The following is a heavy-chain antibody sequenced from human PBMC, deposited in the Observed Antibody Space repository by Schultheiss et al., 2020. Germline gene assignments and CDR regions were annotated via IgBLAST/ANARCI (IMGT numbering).Heavy chain of an antibody. CDR3: AKDGCSTTSCYVGWFDP. CDR1: GFTFSSYE. Sequence: GGSLRLSCAASGFTFSSYEMNWVRQAPGKGLEWVANIKQDGSEKYYVDSVKGRFTISRDNSKNTLYLQMNSLRAEDTAKYYCAKDGCSTTSCYVGWFDPWGQGTLVTVS. CDR2: IKQDGSEK. V-gene: IGHV3-7*03. D-gene: IGHD2-2*01. J-gene: IGHJ5*02.